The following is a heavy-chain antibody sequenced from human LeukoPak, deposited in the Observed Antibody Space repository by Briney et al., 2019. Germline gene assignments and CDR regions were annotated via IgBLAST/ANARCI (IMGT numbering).Heavy chain of an antibody. D-gene: IGHD1-14*01. J-gene: IGHJ4*02. CDR2: IKQDGSEK. Sequence: PGGSLGLSCAASGFTFSRYWMSWVRQAPGKGLEWVANIKQDGSEKYYVDSVKGRFTISRDNAKNSLYLQMNSLRAEDTAVYYCARGPAPFGWGQGTLVTVSS. V-gene: IGHV3-7*04. CDR3: ARGPAPFG. CDR1: GFTFSRYW.